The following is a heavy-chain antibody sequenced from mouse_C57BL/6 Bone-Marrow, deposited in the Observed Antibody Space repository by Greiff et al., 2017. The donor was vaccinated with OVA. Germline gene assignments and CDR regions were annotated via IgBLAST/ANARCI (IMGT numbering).Heavy chain of an antibody. V-gene: IGHV5-9-1*02. D-gene: IGHD4-1*01. J-gene: IGHJ2*01. CDR3: TRDWDEDYFDY. Sequence: EVKLVESGEGLVKPGGSLKLSCAASGFTFSSYAMSWVRQTPEKRLEWVAYISSGGDYIYYADTVKGRFTISRDNARNTLYLQMSRLKSEDTAMYYCTRDWDEDYFDYWGQGTTLTVSS. CDR1: GFTFSSYA. CDR2: ISSGGDYI.